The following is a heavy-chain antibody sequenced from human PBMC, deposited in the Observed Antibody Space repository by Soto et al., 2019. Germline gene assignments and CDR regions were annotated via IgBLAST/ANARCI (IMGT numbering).Heavy chain of an antibody. Sequence: ASVKVSCKASGYTFTGYYMHWVRQAPGQGLEWMGWINPNSGGTNYAQKFQGRVTMTRDTSISTAYVELSRLRSDDTAVYYCARAYYYDSSGYVAEYFQHWGQGTLVTVSS. V-gene: IGHV1-2*02. D-gene: IGHD3-22*01. CDR2: INPNSGGT. CDR1: GYTFTGYY. CDR3: ARAYYYDSSGYVAEYFQH. J-gene: IGHJ1*01.